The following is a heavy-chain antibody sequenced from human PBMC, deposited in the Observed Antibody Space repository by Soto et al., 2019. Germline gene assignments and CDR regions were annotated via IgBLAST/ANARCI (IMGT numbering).Heavy chain of an antibody. J-gene: IGHJ2*01. D-gene: IGHD4-17*01. CDR3: ARPDFGDYWYFYL. Sequence: QDQLVQSGAEVKKPGSSVKVSCKASGGTFSSHTFSWVRQAPGQGLEWMGRIIPALGTATYEQKFQGRVTITADESAPTVYMELNSLRSEDTAVYYCARPDFGDYWYFYLWGRGTLVTVSS. CDR1: GGTFSSHT. CDR2: IIPALGTA. V-gene: IGHV1-69*08.